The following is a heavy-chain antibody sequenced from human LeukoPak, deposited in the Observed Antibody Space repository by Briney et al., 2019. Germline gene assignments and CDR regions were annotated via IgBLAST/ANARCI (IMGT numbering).Heavy chain of an antibody. CDR2: INHSGST. J-gene: IGHJ4*02. CDR1: GGSFSGYY. V-gene: IGHV4-34*01. D-gene: IGHD5-18*01. Sequence: SETLSLTCAVYGGSFSGYYWSWIRQPPGKGLEWIGEINHSGSTNYNPSLKSRVTISVDTSKNQFSLKLSSVTAADTAVYYCSMDTRTSYFDYWGQGTLVNVSS. CDR3: SMDTRTSYFDY.